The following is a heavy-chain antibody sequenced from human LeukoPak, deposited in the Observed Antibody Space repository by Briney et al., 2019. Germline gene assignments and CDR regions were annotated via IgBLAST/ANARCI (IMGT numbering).Heavy chain of an antibody. Sequence: GGSLRLSCAASGFTFSSYAMSWVRQAQGKGLEWVSAISGGGGSTYYADSVKGRFTISRDNSKNTLYLQMNSLRAEDTAVYYCAKNMGYIVQDYYYYGMDVWDQGTTVTVSS. CDR3: AKNMGYIVQDYYYYGMDV. J-gene: IGHJ6*02. D-gene: IGHD5/OR15-5a*01. CDR2: ISGGGGST. V-gene: IGHV3-23*01. CDR1: GFTFSSYA.